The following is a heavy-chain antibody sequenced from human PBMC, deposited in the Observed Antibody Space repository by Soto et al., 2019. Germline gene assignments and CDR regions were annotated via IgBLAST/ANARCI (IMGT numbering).Heavy chain of an antibody. V-gene: IGHV4-61*08. CDR3: ARGVYYGSGSYYEMGYYYYYMDV. CDR2: IYYSGST. J-gene: IGHJ6*03. Sequence: SETLSLTCTVSGGSISSGGYYWSWIRKHPGKGLEWIGYIYYSGSTNYNPSLKSRVTISVDTSKNQFSLKLSSVTAADTAVYYCARGVYYGSGSYYEMGYYYYYMDVWGKGTTVTVSS. CDR1: GGSISSGGYY. D-gene: IGHD3-10*01.